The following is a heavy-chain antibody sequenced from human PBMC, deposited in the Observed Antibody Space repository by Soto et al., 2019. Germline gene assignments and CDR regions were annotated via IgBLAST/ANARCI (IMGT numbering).Heavy chain of an antibody. Sequence: QVQLVEAGGGVVQPGRSLTLSCSASGFTFNSYAMHWVRQAPGKGLEWVAVTWYGGTKNYYRDSVKCRFTISSDNSKNTLYLQMNSLNAEDTAVYYCASGEVATAFNWGQGTLVSVS. D-gene: IGHD6-13*01. CDR2: TWYGGTKN. V-gene: IGHV3-30*04. CDR1: GFTFNSYA. CDR3: ASGEVATAFN. J-gene: IGHJ4*02.